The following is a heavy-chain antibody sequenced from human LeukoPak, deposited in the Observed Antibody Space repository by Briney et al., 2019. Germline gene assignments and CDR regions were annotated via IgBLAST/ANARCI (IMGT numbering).Heavy chain of an antibody. CDR3: ARAFWQQLGGDY. CDR1: GGTFSSYA. V-gene: IGHV1-69*06. D-gene: IGHD6-13*01. Sequence: GASVKVSCKASGGTFSSYAISWVRQAPGQGLEWMGGIIPIFGTANYAQKFQGRVTITADKSTSTAYMELSSLRSEDTAVYYCARAFWQQLGGDYWGQGTLVTVSS. J-gene: IGHJ4*02. CDR2: IIPIFGTA.